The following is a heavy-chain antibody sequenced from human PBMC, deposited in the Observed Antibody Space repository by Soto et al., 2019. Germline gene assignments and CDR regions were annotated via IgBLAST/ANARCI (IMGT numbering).Heavy chain of an antibody. V-gene: IGHV1-18*01. D-gene: IGHD6-19*01. Sequence: QVQLVQSGAEVKKPGASVKVSCKASGYTFTCYGISWVRQAPGQGLEWMRWISAYNGNTNYAQKLQGRVTMTTDTSTSTAYMELRSLRSDDTAVYYCARDSGVAGKTYYYYGIDVWGQGTTVTVSS. CDR1: GYTFTCYG. CDR3: ARDSGVAGKTYYYYGIDV. J-gene: IGHJ6*02. CDR2: ISAYNGNT.